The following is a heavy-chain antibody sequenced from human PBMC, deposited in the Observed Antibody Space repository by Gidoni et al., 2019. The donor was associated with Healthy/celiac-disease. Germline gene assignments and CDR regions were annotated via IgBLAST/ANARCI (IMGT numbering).Heavy chain of an antibody. CDR3: ARESGGSYFFDY. V-gene: IGHV3-48*03. CDR2: ISSSGSTL. J-gene: IGHJ4*02. D-gene: IGHD1-26*01. Sequence: EVQLVESGGGLVQPGGSLRLSCAASGFTFSSYEMNWVRQAPGKGLEWVSYISSSGSTLYYADSVKGRFTISRDNAKNSLYLQMNSLRAEDTAVYYCARESGGSYFFDYWGQGTLVTVSS. CDR1: GFTFSSYE.